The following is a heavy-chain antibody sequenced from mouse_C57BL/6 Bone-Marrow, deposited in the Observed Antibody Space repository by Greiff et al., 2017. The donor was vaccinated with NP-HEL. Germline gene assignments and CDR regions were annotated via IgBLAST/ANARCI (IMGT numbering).Heavy chain of an antibody. V-gene: IGHV1-54*01. CDR3: ARSAGD. J-gene: IGHJ3*01. CDR2: INPGSGGT. Sequence: QVQLQQSGAELVRPGTSVKVSCKASGYAFTNYLIEWVKQRPGQGLEWIGVINPGSGGTNYNEKFKGKATLTADKSSSTAYMQLSSLTSEDSAGCFCARSAGDWGQGTLVTVSA. CDR1: GYAFTNYL.